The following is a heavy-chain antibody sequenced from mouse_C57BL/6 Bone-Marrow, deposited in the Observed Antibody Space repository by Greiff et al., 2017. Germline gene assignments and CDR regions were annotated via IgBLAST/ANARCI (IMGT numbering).Heavy chain of an antibody. CDR2: IDPSDSYT. J-gene: IGHJ1*03. CDR3: ARKDYGNFDV. CDR1: GYTFTSYW. V-gene: IGHV1-59*01. Sequence: QVQLKQPGAELVRPGTSVKLSCKASGYTFTSYWMHWVKQRPGQGLEWIGVIDPSDSYTNYNQKFKGKATLTVDTSSSTAYMQLSSLTSEDSAVYYCARKDYGNFDVWGTGTTVTVSS. D-gene: IGHD1-1*01.